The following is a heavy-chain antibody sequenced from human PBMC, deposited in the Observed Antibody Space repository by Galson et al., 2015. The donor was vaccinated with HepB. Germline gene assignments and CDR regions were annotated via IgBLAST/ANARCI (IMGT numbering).Heavy chain of an antibody. J-gene: IGHJ6*03. D-gene: IGHD2-2*01. Sequence: SLRLSCAASEFTFSSYWMSWVRQAPGKGLEWVANIKPDASERYYVDPVKGRFTISRDNARNALYLQMNSLRVADTAVYYCARAPPAIRYYYYYMDVWGKGTTVTVSS. CDR2: IKPDASER. CDR3: ARAPPAIRYYYYYMDV. V-gene: IGHV3-7*01. CDR1: EFTFSSYW.